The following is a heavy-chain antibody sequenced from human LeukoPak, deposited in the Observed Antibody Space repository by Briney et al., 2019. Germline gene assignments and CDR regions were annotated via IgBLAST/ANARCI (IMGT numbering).Heavy chain of an antibody. CDR3: ATLGSGWYWSFFDY. Sequence: GGSLRLSCAASGFTFSSYVMTWVRQAPGKGLEWVSAISGSGGSTYYADSVKGRFTISRDNSKNTLYLQMNSLRAEDTAVYYCATLGSGWYWSFFDYWGQGTLVTVSS. CDR1: GFTFSSYV. D-gene: IGHD6-19*01. J-gene: IGHJ4*02. CDR2: ISGSGGST. V-gene: IGHV3-23*01.